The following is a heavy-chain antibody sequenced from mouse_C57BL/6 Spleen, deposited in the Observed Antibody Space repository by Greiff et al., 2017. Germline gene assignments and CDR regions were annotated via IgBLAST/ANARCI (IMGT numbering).Heavy chain of an antibody. CDR1: GFTFSSYA. CDR3: AREGKGAYSNMDY. J-gene: IGHJ4*01. CDR2: ISDGGSYT. Sequence: DVKLVESGGGLVKPGGSLTLSCAASGFTFSSYAMSWVRQTPEKRLEWVATISDGGSYTYYPDNVKGRFTISRDNAKNNLYLQMSHLKSEDTAMYYCAREGKGAYSNMDYWGQGTSVTVSS. V-gene: IGHV5-4*01. D-gene: IGHD2-5*01.